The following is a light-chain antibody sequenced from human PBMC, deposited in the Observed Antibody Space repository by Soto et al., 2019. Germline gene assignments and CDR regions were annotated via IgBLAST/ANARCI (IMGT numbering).Light chain of an antibody. CDR3: QQYSPWT. CDR1: QSISSW. J-gene: IGKJ1*01. Sequence: DIQMTQSPSTLSASVGDRVTITCRASQSISSWLAWYQQKPGKAPKLLIYDASSLESGVPSRFSGSGSGTEFTLTISSLQPDDFATYYCQQYSPWTFGQGTKVDIK. CDR2: DAS. V-gene: IGKV1-5*01.